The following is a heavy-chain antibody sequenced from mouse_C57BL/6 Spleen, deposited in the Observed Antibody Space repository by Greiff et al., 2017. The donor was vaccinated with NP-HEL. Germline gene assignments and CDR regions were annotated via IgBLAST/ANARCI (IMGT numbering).Heavy chain of an antibody. Sequence: VQGVESGAELVRPGASVTLSCKASGYTFTDYEMHWVKQTPVHGLEWIGAIDPETGGTAYNQKFKGKAILTADKSSSTAYMELRSLTSEDSAVYYCTRDYGSSPDYYAMDYWGQGTSVTVSS. J-gene: IGHJ4*01. CDR2: IDPETGGT. V-gene: IGHV1-15*01. D-gene: IGHD1-1*01. CDR1: GYTFTDYE. CDR3: TRDYGSSPDYYAMDY.